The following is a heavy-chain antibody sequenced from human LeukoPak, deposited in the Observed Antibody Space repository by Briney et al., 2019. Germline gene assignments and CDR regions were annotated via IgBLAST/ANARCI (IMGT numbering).Heavy chain of an antibody. V-gene: IGHV1-69*06. CDR2: IIPIFGTA. Sequence: ASVKVSCKASGGTFSSYAISWVRQAPGQGLEWMGGIIPIFGTANYAQKFQGRVTITADKSTSTAYMELSSLRSEDTAVYYCAGATDDYGDYGRHAWGQGTLVTVSS. CDR3: AGATDDYGDYGRHA. D-gene: IGHD4-17*01. CDR1: GGTFSSYA. J-gene: IGHJ4*02.